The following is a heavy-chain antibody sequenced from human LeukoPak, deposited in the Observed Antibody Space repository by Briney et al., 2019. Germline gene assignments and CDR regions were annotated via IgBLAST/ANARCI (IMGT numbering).Heavy chain of an antibody. Sequence: PGGSLRLSCAASGVTFSSYWMHCGRQSPGKGLGWVSRINSDGSSTSYADSVKGRVTISRDNAKNTLYLQMNSLRAEDTAVYYCARDGDSSGYYVNFDYWGQGTLVTVSS. CDR2: INSDGSST. J-gene: IGHJ4*02. CDR3: ARDGDSSGYYVNFDY. V-gene: IGHV3-74*01. D-gene: IGHD3-22*01. CDR1: GVTFSSYW.